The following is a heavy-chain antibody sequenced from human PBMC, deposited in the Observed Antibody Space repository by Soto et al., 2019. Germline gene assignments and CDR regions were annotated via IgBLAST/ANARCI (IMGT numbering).Heavy chain of an antibody. Sequence: GGSLRRSCAASGFTFSSYAMSWVRQAPGKGLEWVSAISGSGGSTYYADSVKGRFTISRDNSKNTLYLQMNSLRAEDTAVYYCAKGKRIRYFDWSVPLDPWGQGTLVTVSS. D-gene: IGHD3-9*01. CDR1: GFTFSSYA. CDR2: ISGSGGST. CDR3: AKGKRIRYFDWSVPLDP. V-gene: IGHV3-23*01. J-gene: IGHJ5*02.